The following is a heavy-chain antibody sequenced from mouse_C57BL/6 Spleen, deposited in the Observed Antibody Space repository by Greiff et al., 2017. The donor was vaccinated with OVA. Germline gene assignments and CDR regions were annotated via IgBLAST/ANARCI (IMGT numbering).Heavy chain of an antibody. J-gene: IGHJ4*01. CDR1: GYAFSSSW. V-gene: IGHV1-82*01. CDR2: IYPGDGDT. CDR3: ARANWDGGAMDY. D-gene: IGHD4-1*01. Sequence: VQLQQSGPELVKPGASVKISCKASGYAFSSSWMNWVKQRPGKGLEWIGRIYPGDGDTNYNGKFKGKATLTADKSSSTAYMQLSSLTSEDSAVYVCARANWDGGAMDYWGQGTSVTVSS.